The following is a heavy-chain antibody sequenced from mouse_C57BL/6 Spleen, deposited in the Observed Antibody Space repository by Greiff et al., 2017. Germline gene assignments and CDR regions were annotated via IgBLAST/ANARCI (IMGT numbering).Heavy chain of an antibody. D-gene: IGHD3-2*02. CDR1: GFSLTSYG. Sequence: VKLMESGPGLVQPSQSLSITCTVSGFSLTSYGVNWVRQSPGKGLEWLGVIWRGGSTDYNAAFMSRLSITKDNSKSQVFFKMHSLQADDTAIYYCAKNAQARAMDYWGQGTSVTVSS. CDR3: AKNAQARAMDY. V-gene: IGHV2-5*01. J-gene: IGHJ4*01. CDR2: IWRGGST.